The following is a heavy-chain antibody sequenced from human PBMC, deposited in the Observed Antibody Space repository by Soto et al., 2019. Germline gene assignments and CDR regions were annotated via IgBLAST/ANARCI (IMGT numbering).Heavy chain of an antibody. V-gene: IGHV4-61*01. J-gene: IGHJ4*02. Sequence: PAGTLSLTCSVSGASVSSGSFYWSWIRQPPGKGLEWIGFIYNNETFNYNPSLKSRVTLSVDTSKHQFSLKLSSVTAADTAVYYCARVPLRYSSSHNFDSWGQGALVTDSS. D-gene: IGHD6-19*01. CDR1: GASVSSGSFY. CDR2: IYNNETF. CDR3: ARVPLRYSSSHNFDS.